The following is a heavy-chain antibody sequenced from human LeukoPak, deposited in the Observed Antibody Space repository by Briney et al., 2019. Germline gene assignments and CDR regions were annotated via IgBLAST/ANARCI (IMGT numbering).Heavy chain of an antibody. CDR1: GFIVSSNY. V-gene: IGHV3-53*01. D-gene: IGHD3-10*01. Sequence: GGSLRLSCAASGFIVSSNYMNWVRQAPGKGLEWVSVIYSGGSTYYADSVKGRFTISRDNSKNTLYLQMNSLRAEDTAVYYCAREDGFGDFDYWGQGTLVTVSS. CDR2: IYSGGST. J-gene: IGHJ4*02. CDR3: AREDGFGDFDY.